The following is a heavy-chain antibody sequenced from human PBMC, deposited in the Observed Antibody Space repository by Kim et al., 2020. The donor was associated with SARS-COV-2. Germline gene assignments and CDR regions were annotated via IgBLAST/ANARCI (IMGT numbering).Heavy chain of an antibody. J-gene: IGHJ4*02. CDR1: GYSFTSYW. V-gene: IGHV5-51*01. Sequence: GESLKISCKGSGYSFTSYWIGWVRQMPGKGLEWMGIIYPGDSDTRYSPSFQGQVTISADKSISTAYLQWSSLKASDTAMYYCASRAKYCSGGSCYYYWGQGTLVTVSS. CDR3: ASRAKYCSGGSCYYY. D-gene: IGHD2-15*01. CDR2: IYPGDSDT.